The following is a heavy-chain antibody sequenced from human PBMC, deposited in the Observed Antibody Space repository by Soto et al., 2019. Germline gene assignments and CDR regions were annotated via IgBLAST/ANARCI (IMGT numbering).Heavy chain of an antibody. V-gene: IGHV4-59*01. D-gene: IGHD3-10*01. Sequence: SETLSLTCTVSGGSISSYYWSWIRQPPGKGLEWIGYIYYSGSTNYNPSLKSRVTISVDTSKNQFSLKLSSVTAADTAVYYCARADTYYYGSGSPHYFDYWGQGTLVTVSS. CDR1: GGSISSYY. CDR2: IYYSGST. CDR3: ARADTYYYGSGSPHYFDY. J-gene: IGHJ4*02.